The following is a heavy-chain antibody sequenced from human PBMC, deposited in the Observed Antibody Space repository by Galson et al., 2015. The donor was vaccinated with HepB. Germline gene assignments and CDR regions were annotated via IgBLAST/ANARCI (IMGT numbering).Heavy chain of an antibody. J-gene: IGHJ2*01. D-gene: IGHD3-10*01. CDR3: ARLFGGSEGYWYFDL. CDR2: INHSGST. CDR1: GGSFSGYY. Sequence: TLSLTCAVYGGSFSGYYWSWIRQPPGKGLEWIGEINHSGSTNYNPSLKSRVTISVDTSKNQFSLKLSSVTAADTAVYYCARLFGGSEGYWYFDLWGRGTLVTVSS. V-gene: IGHV4-34*01.